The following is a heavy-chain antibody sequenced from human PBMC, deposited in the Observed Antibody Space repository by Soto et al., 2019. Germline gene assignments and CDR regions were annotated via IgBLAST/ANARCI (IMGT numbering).Heavy chain of an antibody. CDR2: IYSGGST. Sequence: PGGSLRLSCAASGFTVSSDYMSWVRQAPGKGLEWVSAIYSGGSTYYADSVKGRFTISRDKSKNTLYLQMNSLRAEDTAVYYCARGYCSGGSCYFFDYWGQGTLVTVSS. J-gene: IGHJ4*02. CDR1: GFTVSSDY. CDR3: ARGYCSGGSCYFFDY. D-gene: IGHD2-15*01. V-gene: IGHV3-66*01.